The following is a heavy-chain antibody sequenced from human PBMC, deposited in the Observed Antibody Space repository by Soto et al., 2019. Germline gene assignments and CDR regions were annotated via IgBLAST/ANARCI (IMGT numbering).Heavy chain of an antibody. CDR3: ARTYGRNFDY. CDR1: GGSISSYY. CDR2: IYYSGST. V-gene: IGHV4-59*01. J-gene: IGHJ4*02. Sequence: SETLSLTCTVSGGSISSYYWSWIRQPPGKGLEWIGYIYYSGSTNYNPSLKSRVTISVDTSKNQFSLKLSSVTAADTALYYCARTYGRNFDYWGQGTLVTVSS. D-gene: IGHD3-10*01.